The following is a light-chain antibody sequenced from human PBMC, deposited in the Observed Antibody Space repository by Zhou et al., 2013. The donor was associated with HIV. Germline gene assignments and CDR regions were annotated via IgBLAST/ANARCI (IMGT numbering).Light chain of an antibody. Sequence: EIVVTQSPATLSVSPGERATLSCWASQTVSSYLAWYQQKPGQAPRLLIYGASTRATGIPARFSGSGSGTDFTLTISRLEPEDFAVYYCQQYGSSPRTFGQGTKVEIK. CDR1: QTVSSY. CDR3: QQYGSSPRT. V-gene: IGKV3-20*01. CDR2: GAS. J-gene: IGKJ1*01.